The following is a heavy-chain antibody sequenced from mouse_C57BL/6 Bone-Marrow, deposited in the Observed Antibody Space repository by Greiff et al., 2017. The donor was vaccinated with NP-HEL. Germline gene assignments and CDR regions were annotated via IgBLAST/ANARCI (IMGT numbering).Heavy chain of an antibody. CDR1: GFNIKDYY. CDR2: IDPEDGET. CDR3: ASYSNYRYAMDY. J-gene: IGHJ4*01. Sequence: DVKLVESGAELVKPGASVKLSCTASGFNIKDYYMHWVKQRTEQGLEWIGRIDPEDGETKYAPKFQGKATITADTSSNTAYLQLSSLTSEDTAVYYCASYSNYRYAMDYWGQGTSVTVSS. D-gene: IGHD2-5*01. V-gene: IGHV14-2*01.